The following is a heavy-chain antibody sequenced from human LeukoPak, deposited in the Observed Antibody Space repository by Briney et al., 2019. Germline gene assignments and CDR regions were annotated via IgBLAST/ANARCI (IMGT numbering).Heavy chain of an antibody. V-gene: IGHV3-21*01. CDR1: GFMFSSYR. J-gene: IGHJ3*02. Sequence: GGSLRLSCAASGFMFSSYRMNWVRQAPGKGLEWVSSISRSINYIYYADSVKGRFTISRDNAKNSLYLQMNSLRAEDTAVYYCARLKSSSWYGAEAFDIWGQGTMVTVSS. CDR3: ARLKSSSWYGAEAFDI. CDR2: ISRSINYI. D-gene: IGHD6-13*01.